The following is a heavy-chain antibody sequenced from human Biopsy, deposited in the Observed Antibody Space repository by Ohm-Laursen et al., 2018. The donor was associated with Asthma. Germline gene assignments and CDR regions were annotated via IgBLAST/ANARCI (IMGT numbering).Heavy chain of an antibody. CDR1: GYNFISFA. CDR3: ARTYYDFLTGQVKDVFGV. J-gene: IGHJ3*01. CDR2: VNTGNGDT. Sequence: EASVKVSCKVSGYNFISFAIHWVRQAPGQRLEWMGWVNTGNGDTKNSQKFQGRVTITRDTSASTAYMELRSLRSEDTATYYCARTYYDFLTGQVKDVFGVWGQGTMVTVSS. V-gene: IGHV1-3*04. D-gene: IGHD3-9*01.